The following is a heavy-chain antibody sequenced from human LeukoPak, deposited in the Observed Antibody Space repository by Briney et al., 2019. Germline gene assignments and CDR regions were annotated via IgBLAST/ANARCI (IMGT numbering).Heavy chain of an antibody. CDR2: ISDSGGST. J-gene: IGHJ4*02. V-gene: IGHV3-23*01. Sequence: GGSLRLSCAASGFTFSDYAMTWVRQAPGKGLQWVSLISDSGGSTYYADSVKGRFTVSRDNSKATLYLQMNSLRADDTAVYFCAKRGSSWSYFDYWAREPWSPSPQ. CDR3: AKRGSSWSYFDY. CDR1: GFTFSDYA. D-gene: IGHD6-13*01.